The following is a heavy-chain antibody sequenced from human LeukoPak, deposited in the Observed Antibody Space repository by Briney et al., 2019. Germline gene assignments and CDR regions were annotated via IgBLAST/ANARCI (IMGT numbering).Heavy chain of an antibody. V-gene: IGHV4-59*01. CDR2: IYYSGST. J-gene: IGHJ4*02. Sequence: SETLSLTCTVSGGSISSYYWSWIRQPPGKGLEWIGYIYYSGSTNYNPSLKSRVTISVDTSKNQFSLKLSSVTAADTAVYYCATSGYPYYFDYWGQGTLVTASS. D-gene: IGHD3-22*01. CDR3: ATSGYPYYFDY. CDR1: GGSISSYY.